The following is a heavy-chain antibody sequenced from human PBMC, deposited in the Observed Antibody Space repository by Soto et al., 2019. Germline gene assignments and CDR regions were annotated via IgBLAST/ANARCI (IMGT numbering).Heavy chain of an antibody. CDR3: ATIIAARPDYYYYYMDV. V-gene: IGHV4-59*01. J-gene: IGHJ6*03. CDR2: IYYSGST. Sequence: SETLSLTCTVSGGSISSYYWSWIRQPPWKGLEWIGYIYYSGSTNYNPSLKSRVTISVDTSKNQFSLKLSSVTAADTAVYYCATIIAARPDYYYYYMDVWGKGTTVTVSS. D-gene: IGHD6-6*01. CDR1: GGSISSYY.